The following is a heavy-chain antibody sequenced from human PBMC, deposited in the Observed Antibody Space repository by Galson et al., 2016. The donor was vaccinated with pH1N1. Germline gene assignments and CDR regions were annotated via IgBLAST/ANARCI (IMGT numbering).Heavy chain of an antibody. CDR3: ARDAAHSGTYYEAFDT. CDR1: GGSINSDNYY. V-gene: IGHV4-61*02. J-gene: IGHJ3*02. Sequence: LSLTCTVSGGSINSDNYYWSWIRQPAGKGLEWIGRIYPSGGTNYNPSLKSRVTISVDTSKNQFSLKLSSVTAADTAVYYCARDAAHSGTYYEAFDTWGQGTIVTVSS. D-gene: IGHD1-26*01. CDR2: IYPSGGT.